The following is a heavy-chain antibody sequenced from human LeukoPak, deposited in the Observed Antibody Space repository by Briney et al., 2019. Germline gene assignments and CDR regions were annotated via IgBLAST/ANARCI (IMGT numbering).Heavy chain of an antibody. V-gene: IGHV3-33*01. Sequence: GGSLRLSCAASGFTFSSYGMHWVRLAPGKGLEWVAVIWYDGSNKYYADSVKGRFTISRDNSKNRLYLQMNSLRAEDTAVYYCARDGYSSGWSLGYFDYWGQGTLATVSS. J-gene: IGHJ4*02. D-gene: IGHD6-19*01. CDR2: IWYDGSNK. CDR3: ARDGYSSGWSLGYFDY. CDR1: GFTFSSYG.